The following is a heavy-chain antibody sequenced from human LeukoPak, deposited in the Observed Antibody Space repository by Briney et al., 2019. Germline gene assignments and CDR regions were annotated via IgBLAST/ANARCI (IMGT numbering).Heavy chain of an antibody. CDR1: GFTFSSYS. CDR2: ISGSSSYI. D-gene: IGHD6-19*01. V-gene: IGHV3-21*01. Sequence: GGSLRLSCAASGFTFSSYSMNWIRQAPGKGLEWVSSISGSSSYIYYADSVKGRFTISRANAKNSLYLQMNSLRAEDTAVYYCARDQSSVAGTTYNWFDPWGQGTLVTVSS. J-gene: IGHJ5*02. CDR3: ARDQSSVAGTTYNWFDP.